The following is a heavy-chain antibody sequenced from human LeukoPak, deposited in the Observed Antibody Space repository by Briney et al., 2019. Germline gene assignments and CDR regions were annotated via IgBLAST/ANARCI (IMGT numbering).Heavy chain of an antibody. CDR3: AELGITMIGGV. CDR1: GFTFSTYA. D-gene: IGHD3-10*02. CDR2: ISSSGSTI. Sequence: GGSLRLSCAASGFTFSTYAMHWVRQAPGKGLEWVSYISSSGSTIYYADSVKGRFTISRDNAKNSLYLQMNSLRAEDTAVYYCAELGITMIGGVWGKGTTVTISS. V-gene: IGHV3-48*03. J-gene: IGHJ6*04.